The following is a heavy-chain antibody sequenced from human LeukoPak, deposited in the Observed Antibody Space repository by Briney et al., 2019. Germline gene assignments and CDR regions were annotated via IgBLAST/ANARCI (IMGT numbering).Heavy chain of an antibody. Sequence: SETLSLTCTVSGGSISSSYWNWIRQPPGKGLEWIGYIYYSGSTNYNPSLKSRVTISVDTSKNQFSLKLSSVTAADTAVYYCAREGIAVAGIGAFDIWGQGTMVTVSS. V-gene: IGHV4-59*01. D-gene: IGHD6-19*01. CDR2: IYYSGST. CDR3: AREGIAVAGIGAFDI. J-gene: IGHJ3*02. CDR1: GGSISSSY.